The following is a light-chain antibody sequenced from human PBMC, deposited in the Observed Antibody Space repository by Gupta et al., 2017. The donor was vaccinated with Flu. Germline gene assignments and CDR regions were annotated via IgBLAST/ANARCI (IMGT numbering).Light chain of an antibody. CDR1: SSNLGSNT. J-gene: IGLJ3*02. CDR3: AVWEDSLNGWV. CDR2: NNN. Sequence: SCSGGSSNLGSNTVTWYQQLPATAPKLVIYNNNERPSGDHDRFSGAKSGTSASLAISGLQSEDEADYSCAVWEDSLNGWVFGGGTKLTVL. V-gene: IGLV1-44*01.